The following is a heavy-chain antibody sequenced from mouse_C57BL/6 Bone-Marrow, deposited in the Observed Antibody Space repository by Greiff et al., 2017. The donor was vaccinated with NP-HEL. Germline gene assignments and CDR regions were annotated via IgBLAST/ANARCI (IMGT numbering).Heavy chain of an antibody. D-gene: IGHD2-4*01. CDR3: ARAPYYDYDGAMDY. Sequence: EVQLQQSGPELVPPGASVTLSCKSSFYTFPSSYLPFFHLLPFPLLSFLFSLLPPTFFTSYNQKFKGKATLTVDKSSGTAYMELRSLTSEDSAVYYCARAPYYDYDGAMDYWGQGTSVTVSS. V-gene: IGHV1-26*01. J-gene: IGHJ4*01. CDR1: FYTFPSSY. CDR2: LLPPTFFT.